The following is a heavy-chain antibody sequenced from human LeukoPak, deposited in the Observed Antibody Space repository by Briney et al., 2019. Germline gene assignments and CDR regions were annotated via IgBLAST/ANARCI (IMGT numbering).Heavy chain of an antibody. CDR3: ARTPMIVVVRAEYFQH. CDR2: ISYDGSNK. Sequence: GGSLRLSRAASGFTFSSYAMHWVRQAPGKGLEWVAVISYDGSNKYHADSVKGRFTISRDNSKNTLYLQMNSLRAEDTAVYYCARTPMIVVVRAEYFQHWGQGTLVTVSS. D-gene: IGHD3-22*01. CDR1: GFTFSSYA. V-gene: IGHV3-30*04. J-gene: IGHJ1*01.